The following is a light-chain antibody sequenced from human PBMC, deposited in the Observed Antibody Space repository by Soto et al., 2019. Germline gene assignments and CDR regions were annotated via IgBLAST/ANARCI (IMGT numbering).Light chain of an antibody. J-gene: IGKJ4*01. V-gene: IGKV3-11*01. Sequence: EIVLTQSPATLSLSPGERATLSCRASQSVSSYLAWYQQKPGQAPRLLIYDASNRATGIPARFSGSGSGTDFTLTISSLEPEDFALYYCQQRGSWPPAFGGGTKVEIK. CDR2: DAS. CDR1: QSVSSY. CDR3: QQRGSWPPA.